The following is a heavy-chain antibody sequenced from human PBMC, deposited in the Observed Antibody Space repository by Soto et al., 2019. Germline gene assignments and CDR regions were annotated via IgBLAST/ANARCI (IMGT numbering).Heavy chain of an antibody. CDR1: GFTFNVYG. V-gene: IGHV1-69*06. CDR3: ARVRDPHLDHYGLDV. J-gene: IGHJ6*02. CDR2: LIPIYDEP. Sequence: QVQLVQCGAEVKNPGSSVRVSCKTSGFTFNVYGIHWVRQAPGQGLEWMGGLIPIYDEPNYAQKFQGRVTITADKSTATVYLELNSLRSEDTAVYFCARVRDPHLDHYGLDVWGQGTTVTVSS.